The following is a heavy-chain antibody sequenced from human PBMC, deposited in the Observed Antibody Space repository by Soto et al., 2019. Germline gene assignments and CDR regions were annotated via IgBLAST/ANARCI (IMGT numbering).Heavy chain of an antibody. Sequence: EVQLVESGGGLIQPGGSLRLSCAASGFTISGNYITWVRQAPGKGLEWVSVIFSGDNTFYSDSVKGRFTISRDSSKNTVYLQMNRLRGDDMAVFYCAKDVVVGATTGLGDYYYYYGMDVWGQGTTVTVSS. CDR3: AKDVVVGATTGLGDYYYYYGMDV. D-gene: IGHD1-26*01. CDR1: GFTISGNY. V-gene: IGHV3-53*01. CDR2: IFSGDNT. J-gene: IGHJ6*02.